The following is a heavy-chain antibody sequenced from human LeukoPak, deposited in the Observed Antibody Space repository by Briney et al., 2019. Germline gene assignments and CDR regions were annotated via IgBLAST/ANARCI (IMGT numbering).Heavy chain of an antibody. Sequence: ASVKVSCKASGYTFTSYGISWVRQAPGQGLEWMGWISAYNCNTNYAQKLQGRVTMTTDTSTRTAYLELRSLRSDDTAVYYCARGVTYCSSTSCSYYYYYMDVWGKGTTVTVSS. CDR3: ARGVTYCSSTSCSYYYYYMDV. CDR1: GYTFTSYG. CDR2: ISAYNCNT. V-gene: IGHV1-18*01. J-gene: IGHJ6*03. D-gene: IGHD2-2*01.